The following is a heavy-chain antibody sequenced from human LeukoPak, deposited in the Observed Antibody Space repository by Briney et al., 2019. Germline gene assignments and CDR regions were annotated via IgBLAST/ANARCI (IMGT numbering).Heavy chain of an antibody. CDR3: ARARYYYGSGSYYKEAVSRRPPYCIDV. D-gene: IGHD3-10*01. CDR2: ISYDGSNK. Sequence: GGSLRLSCAASGFTFSSYAMHWVRQAPGKGLEWVAVISYDGSNKYYADSVKGRFTISRDNSKNTLYLQMNSLRAEDTAVYYCARARYYYGSGSYYKEAVSRRPPYCIDVWGQGTTVTVSS. V-gene: IGHV3-30-3*01. J-gene: IGHJ6*02. CDR1: GFTFSSYA.